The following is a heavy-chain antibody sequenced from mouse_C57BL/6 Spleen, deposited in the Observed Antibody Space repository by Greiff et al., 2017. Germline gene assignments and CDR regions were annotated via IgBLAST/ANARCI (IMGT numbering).Heavy chain of an antibody. CDR1: GYTFTSYW. CDR2: IDPNSGGT. J-gene: IGHJ4*01. Sequence: VQLQQPGAELVQPGASVKLSCKASGYTFTSYWMHWVKQRPGRGLEWIGRIDPNSGGTTYNEKFKSKATLTVDKPSSTAYMQLSSLASEDSAVDYDARYGDYYAMDYGGQGTSVTVSS. D-gene: IGHD1-1*02. V-gene: IGHV1-72*01. CDR3: ARYGDYYAMDY.